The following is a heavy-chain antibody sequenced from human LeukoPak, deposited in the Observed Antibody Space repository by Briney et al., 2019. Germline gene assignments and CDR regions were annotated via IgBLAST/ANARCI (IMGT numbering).Heavy chain of an antibody. D-gene: IGHD4-17*01. J-gene: IGHJ5*02. Sequence: GGSLRLSCAASGFTFSSYAIHWVRQAPGKGLEWVAVIAIDGINKYYADSVKGRFTISRDNSKNTLYLQMNSLRAEDTAVYYCAKGSGYGDYGRAVDPWGQGTLVTVSS. CDR2: IAIDGINK. CDR3: AKGSGYGDYGRAVDP. V-gene: IGHV3-30-3*01. CDR1: GFTFSSYA.